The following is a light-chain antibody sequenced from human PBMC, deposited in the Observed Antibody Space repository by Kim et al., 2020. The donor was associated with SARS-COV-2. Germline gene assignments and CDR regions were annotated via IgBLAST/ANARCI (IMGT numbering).Light chain of an antibody. V-gene: IGKV1-39*01. Sequence: DIQMTQSPFSLSASVGDRVTITCRASQTISTYLNWYHQKPGKAPKLLIYATSNLQNGVPSRFSGSGSGTDFTLTISSLQPEDFAIYYCQQTYGTPTFGQGTKLEI. CDR1: QTISTY. CDR3: QQTYGTPT. CDR2: ATS. J-gene: IGKJ2*01.